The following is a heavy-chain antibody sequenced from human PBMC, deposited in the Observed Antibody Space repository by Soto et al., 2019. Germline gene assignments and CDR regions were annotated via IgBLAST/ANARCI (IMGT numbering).Heavy chain of an antibody. CDR3: ARDKVVAGDAFDY. Sequence: QVQLVESGGGVVQPGRSLRLSCAASGFTFSSYAMHWVRQAPGKGLEWVAVISYDGSNKYYADSVKGRFTISRDNSKNTLYLQMNSLRAEDTAVYYCARDKVVAGDAFDYWGQGTLVTVSS. CDR2: ISYDGSNK. D-gene: IGHD6-19*01. V-gene: IGHV3-30-3*01. J-gene: IGHJ4*02. CDR1: GFTFSSYA.